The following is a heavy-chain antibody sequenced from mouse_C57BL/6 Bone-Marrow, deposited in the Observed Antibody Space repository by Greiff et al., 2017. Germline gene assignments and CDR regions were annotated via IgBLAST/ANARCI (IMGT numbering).Heavy chain of an antibody. CDR1: GYTFTSYW. CDR2: IDPSDSYP. CDR3: ARGGSPFAY. Sequence: QVQLQQPGAELVRPGTSVKLSCKASGYTFTSYWLHWVNQRPGQGLVWIGVIDPSDSYPTYNQKFKGKATLTAAKSSSTAYMHLSRLTSEDSAVYYGARGGSPFAYWGQGTLVTVSA. J-gene: IGHJ3*01. V-gene: IGHV1-59*01.